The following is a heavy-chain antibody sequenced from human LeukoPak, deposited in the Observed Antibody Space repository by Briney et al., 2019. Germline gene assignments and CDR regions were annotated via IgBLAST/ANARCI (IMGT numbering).Heavy chain of an antibody. Sequence: PGGSLRLSCAASGFTFSSYAMYWVRQAPGKGLEWVAVISYDGSNKYYADSVKGRFTISRDNSKNTLYLQMNSLRAEDTAVYYCARDSATMVSRADNWFDPWGQGTLVTVSS. V-gene: IGHV3-30*04. D-gene: IGHD3-10*01. CDR1: GFTFSSYA. CDR3: ARDSATMVSRADNWFDP. J-gene: IGHJ5*02. CDR2: ISYDGSNK.